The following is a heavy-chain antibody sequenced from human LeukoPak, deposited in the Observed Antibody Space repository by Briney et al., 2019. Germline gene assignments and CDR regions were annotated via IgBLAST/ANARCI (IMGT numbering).Heavy chain of an antibody. D-gene: IGHD3-22*01. CDR3: AKRGYDTSGYYGYFDY. J-gene: IGHJ4*02. Sequence: GGSLRLPCAASGFTFSTYAMSWVRQAPGKGLEWVSVISGSGGSTYYADSVEGRFIISRDNSKNTLYLQMNSLRVEDTAAYYCAKRGYDTSGYYGYFDYWGQGTLVTVSS. V-gene: IGHV3-23*01. CDR2: ISGSGGST. CDR1: GFTFSTYA.